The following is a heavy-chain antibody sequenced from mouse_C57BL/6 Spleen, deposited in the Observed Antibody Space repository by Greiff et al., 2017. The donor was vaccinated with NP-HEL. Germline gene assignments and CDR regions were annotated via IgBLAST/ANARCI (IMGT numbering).Heavy chain of an antibody. V-gene: IGHV1-82*01. CDR3: ARAYYSNPYYAMDY. J-gene: IGHJ4*01. CDR2: IYPGDGDT. Sequence: QVQLQQSGPELVKPGASVKISCKASGYAFSSSWMNWVKQRPGKGLEWIGRIYPGDGDTNYNQKFKGKSTLTVDKSSSTAYMQLSSLTSEDSAVYYCARAYYSNPYYAMDYWGQGTSVTVSS. CDR1: GYAFSSSW. D-gene: IGHD2-5*01.